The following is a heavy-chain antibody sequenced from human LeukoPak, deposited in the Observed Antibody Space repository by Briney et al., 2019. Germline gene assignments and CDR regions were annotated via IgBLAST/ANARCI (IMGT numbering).Heavy chain of an antibody. D-gene: IGHD2-2*01. Sequence: ASVKVSCKASGYTFTSYGISWVRQAPGQGLEWMGWISAYNGNTNYAQKLQGRVTMTTDTSTSTAYMELRSLRSDDTAVCYCARPLGYCSSTSCLDFDYWGQGTLVTVSS. CDR3: ARPLGYCSSTSCLDFDY. CDR2: ISAYNGNT. CDR1: GYTFTSYG. J-gene: IGHJ4*02. V-gene: IGHV1-18*01.